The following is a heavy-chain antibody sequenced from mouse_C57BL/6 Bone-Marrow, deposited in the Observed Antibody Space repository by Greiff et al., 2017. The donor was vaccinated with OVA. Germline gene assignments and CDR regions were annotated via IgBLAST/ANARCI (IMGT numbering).Heavy chain of an antibody. D-gene: IGHD1-1*01. CDR2: IRNKPNGSTT. CDR3: ARYKGRVAVDYFDY. V-gene: IGHV7-3*01. J-gene: IGHJ2*01. CDR1: GFTFTNYY. Sequence: EVKLVESGGGLVQPGDSLSLSCAASGFTFTNYYMSWVRQPPGKALEWLAFIRNKPNGSTTEYSASVKGRFTSSRDNSKSILYLQINAIRAEDSATYYCARYKGRVAVDYFDYWGQGTALTVSS.